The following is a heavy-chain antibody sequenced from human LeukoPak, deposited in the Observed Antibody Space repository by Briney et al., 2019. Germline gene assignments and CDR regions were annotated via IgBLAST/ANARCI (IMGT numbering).Heavy chain of an antibody. Sequence: ASETLSLTCAVYGGSFSGYYWSWIRQPPGKGLEWIGEINHSGSTNYNPSLKSRVTISVDTSKNQFSLKLSSVTAADTAVYYCARGRGKSGMDAWGQGTTVTVSS. J-gene: IGHJ6*02. V-gene: IGHV4-34*01. D-gene: IGHD3-10*01. CDR3: ARGRGKSGMDA. CDR2: INHSGST. CDR1: GGSFSGYY.